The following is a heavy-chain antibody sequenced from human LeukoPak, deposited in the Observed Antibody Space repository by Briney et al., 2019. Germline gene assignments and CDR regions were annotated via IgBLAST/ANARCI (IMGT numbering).Heavy chain of an antibody. CDR2: IIPIFGTA. Sequence: HVASVKVSCKASGGTFSSYAISWVRQAPGQGLEWMGGIIPIFGTANYAQKFQGSVTITADKSTSTAYMELSSLRSEDTAVYYCAREDIVVVPAAIGREYYYYGMDVWGKGTTVTVSS. CDR1: GGTFSSYA. D-gene: IGHD2-2*01. J-gene: IGHJ6*04. V-gene: IGHV1-69*06. CDR3: AREDIVVVPAAIGREYYYYGMDV.